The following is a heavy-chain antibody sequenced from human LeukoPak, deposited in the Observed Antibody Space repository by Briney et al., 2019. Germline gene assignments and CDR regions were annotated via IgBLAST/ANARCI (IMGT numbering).Heavy chain of an antibody. Sequence: PGGSLRLSCAASGFTFSSYSMNWVRQAPGTGLEWVSYISSSSGTLYYADSVKGRFTISRDNAKNSLYLQMNSLRGEDTAVYYCARDYGGSTSYPYYFDYWGQGTLVTVSS. CDR3: ARDYGGSTSYPYYFDY. V-gene: IGHV3-48*01. D-gene: IGHD2-2*01. J-gene: IGHJ4*02. CDR2: ISSSSGTL. CDR1: GFTFSSYS.